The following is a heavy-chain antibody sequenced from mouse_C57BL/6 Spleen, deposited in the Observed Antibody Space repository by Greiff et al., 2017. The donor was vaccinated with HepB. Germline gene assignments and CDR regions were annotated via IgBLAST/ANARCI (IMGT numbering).Heavy chain of an antibody. V-gene: IGHV1-18*01. CDR2: INPNNGGT. D-gene: IGHD2-4*01. Sequence: EVQLQESGPELVKPGASVKIPCKASGYTFTDYNMDWVKQSHGKSLEWIGDINPNNGGTIYNQKFKGKATWTVDKSSSTAYMELRSLTSEDTAVYYCARGDYDGVYAMDYWGQGTSVTVSS. CDR3: ARGDYDGVYAMDY. CDR1: GYTFTDYN. J-gene: IGHJ4*01.